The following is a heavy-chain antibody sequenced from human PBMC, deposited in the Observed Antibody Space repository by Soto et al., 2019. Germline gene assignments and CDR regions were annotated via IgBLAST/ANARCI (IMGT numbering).Heavy chain of an antibody. Sequence: SETLSLTCTVSGASIRSSGYYWSWIRQHPKKGLEWIGYIDYSGVTYYNPSLKSRFIISVDTSENKFSLKVRSMTAADTAVYYCARAPFYHENNAFYSYLDSWGQGILVTVSS. CDR2: IDYSGVT. CDR1: GASIRSSGYY. D-gene: IGHD3-3*02. J-gene: IGHJ4*02. CDR3: ARAPFYHENNAFYSYLDS. V-gene: IGHV4-31*03.